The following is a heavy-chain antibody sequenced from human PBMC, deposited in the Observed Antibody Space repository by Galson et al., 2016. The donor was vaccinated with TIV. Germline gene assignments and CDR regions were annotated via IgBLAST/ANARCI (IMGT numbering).Heavy chain of an antibody. Sequence: SVKVSCKASGYTVTTYYMHWVRQGPGQGLEWMGIINPSGGGTTYAQNFQGRITMTRDTSTSTVYMALSSLRSEDTAVYYCVRSQSCGGDCYYFDYWGRGTLVTVSS. D-gene: IGHD2-21*02. CDR3: VRSQSCGGDCYYFDY. CDR2: INPSGGGT. V-gene: IGHV1-46*01. J-gene: IGHJ4*02. CDR1: GYTVTTYY.